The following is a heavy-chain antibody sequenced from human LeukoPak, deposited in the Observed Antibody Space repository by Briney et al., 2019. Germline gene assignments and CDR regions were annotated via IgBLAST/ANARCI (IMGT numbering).Heavy chain of an antibody. Sequence: GASVKVSCKASGYTFTSYGISWVRQAPGQGLEWMGWISAYNGNTNYAQKLQGRVTMTTDTYTSTAYMELRSLRPDDTAVYYCAGGVLEAQGWLQWMGTVYSMDVWGQGTPVTVSS. CDR3: AGGVLEAQGWLQWMGTVYSMDV. D-gene: IGHD5-24*01. J-gene: IGHJ6*02. CDR2: ISAYNGNT. CDR1: GYTFTSYG. V-gene: IGHV1-18*01.